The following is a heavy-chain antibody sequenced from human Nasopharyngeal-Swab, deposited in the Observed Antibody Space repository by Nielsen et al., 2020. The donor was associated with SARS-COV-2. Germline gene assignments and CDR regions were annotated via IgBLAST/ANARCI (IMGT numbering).Heavy chain of an antibody. CDR3: ASPLWFGELLPASYYYYGMDV. Sequence: WIRQPPGKGLEWIGSIYYSGSTYYNPSLKSRVTISVDTSKNQFSLKLSSETAADTAVYYCASPLWFGELLPASYYYYGMDVWGQGTTVTVSS. D-gene: IGHD3-10*01. J-gene: IGHJ6*02. CDR2: IYYSGST. V-gene: IGHV4-39*01.